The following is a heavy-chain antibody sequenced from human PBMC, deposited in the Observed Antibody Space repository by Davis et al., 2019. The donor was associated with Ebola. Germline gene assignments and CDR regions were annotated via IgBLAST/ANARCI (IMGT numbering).Heavy chain of an antibody. V-gene: IGHV4-34*01. J-gene: IGHJ6*02. CDR2: INHSGST. CDR1: GGSFSGYY. CDR3: ARATVTTLYRYYYYGMDV. Sequence: SETLSLTCAVYGGSFSGYYWSWIRQPPGKGLEWIGEINHSGSTNSNPSLKSRVTISVDTSKNQFSLKLSSVTAADTAVYYCARATVTTLYRYYYYGMDVWGQGTTVTVSS. D-gene: IGHD4-17*01.